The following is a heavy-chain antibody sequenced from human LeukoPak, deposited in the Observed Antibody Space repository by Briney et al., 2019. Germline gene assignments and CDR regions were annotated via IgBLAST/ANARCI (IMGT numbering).Heavy chain of an antibody. CDR2: ISAYNGNT. J-gene: IGHJ4*02. Sequence: ASVKVSCKASGYTFTSYGISWVRQAPGQGLEWMGWISAYNGNTNYAQKLQGRVTMTTDTSTSTAYMELRSLRSDDTAVYYCARGPLLWFGELLWYFDYWGQGTLVTVSS. CDR1: GYTFTSYG. V-gene: IGHV1-18*01. CDR3: ARGPLLWFGELLWYFDY. D-gene: IGHD3-10*01.